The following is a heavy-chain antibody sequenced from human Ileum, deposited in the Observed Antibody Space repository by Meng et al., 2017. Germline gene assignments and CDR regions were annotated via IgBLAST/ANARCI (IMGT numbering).Heavy chain of an antibody. CDR3: ARGAYLGSGYYFDY. V-gene: IGHV4-30-2*01. CDR2: IYQVGST. Sequence: HLLLQDPGSGLVTSSQTLFLTRTLSGGSISSSSYFWTWIRQPPWKGLEWIGYIYQVGSTNYNPSLKSRVTIFVDTSKNQFSLKLTSVTAADTAVYFCARGAYLGSGYYFDYWGQGALVTVSS. D-gene: IGHD3-10*01. CDR1: GGSISSSSYF. J-gene: IGHJ4*02.